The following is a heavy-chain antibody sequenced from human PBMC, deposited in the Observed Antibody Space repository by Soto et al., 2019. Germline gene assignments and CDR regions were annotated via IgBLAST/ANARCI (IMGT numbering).Heavy chain of an antibody. J-gene: IGHJ6*02. CDR3: ARRSSSVTLYYYYGTDV. V-gene: IGHV5-51*01. CDR2: IYPGDSDT. CDR1: GYSFTSYW. Sequence: GESLKISCKGSGYSFTSYWIGWVRQMPGKGLEWMGIIYPGDSDTRYSPSFQGQVTISADKSISTAYLQWSSLKASDTAMYYCARRSSSVTLYYYYGTDVWGQGTTVTVSS. D-gene: IGHD6-6*01.